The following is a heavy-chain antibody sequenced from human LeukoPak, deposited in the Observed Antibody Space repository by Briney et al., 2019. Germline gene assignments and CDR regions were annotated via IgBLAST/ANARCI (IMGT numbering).Heavy chain of an antibody. Sequence: GGSLRLSCAASGFTFSSYAMSWVRQAPGKGLEWVSAISGSGGSTYYADSVKGRFTIPRDNSKNTLYLQMNSLRAEDTAVYYCAKDSRSSSWYWFDPWGQGTLVTVSS. CDR2: ISGSGGST. D-gene: IGHD6-13*01. J-gene: IGHJ5*02. CDR3: AKDSRSSSWYWFDP. V-gene: IGHV3-23*01. CDR1: GFTFSSYA.